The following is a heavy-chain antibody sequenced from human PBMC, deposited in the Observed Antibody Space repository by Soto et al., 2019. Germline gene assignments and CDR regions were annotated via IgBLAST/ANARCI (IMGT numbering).Heavy chain of an antibody. CDR1: DDSISSGGYY. Sequence: SQPISHTCSVADDSISSGGYYWSRIRQHPGKGLEWIGYIYYSGSTYYNPSLKSRVTISVDTSKNQFSLKLSSVTAADTAVYYCARSSNYYYYGMDVWGQGTTVTVSS. CDR3: ARSSNYYYYGMDV. V-gene: IGHV4-31*02. J-gene: IGHJ6*02. CDR2: IYYSGST.